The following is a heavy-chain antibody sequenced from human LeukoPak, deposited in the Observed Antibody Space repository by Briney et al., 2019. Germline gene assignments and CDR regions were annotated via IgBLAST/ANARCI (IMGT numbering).Heavy chain of an antibody. CDR2: ISSSSSTI. Sequence: GGSLRLSCAASGFTFSSYSMNWVRQAPGKGLEWVSYISSSSSTIYYADSVKGRFTISRDNAKNSLYLQMNSPRDEDTAVYYCARDGGLVGASGAFDYWGQGTLVTASS. CDR1: GFTFSSYS. J-gene: IGHJ4*02. D-gene: IGHD1-26*01. V-gene: IGHV3-48*02. CDR3: ARDGGLVGASGAFDY.